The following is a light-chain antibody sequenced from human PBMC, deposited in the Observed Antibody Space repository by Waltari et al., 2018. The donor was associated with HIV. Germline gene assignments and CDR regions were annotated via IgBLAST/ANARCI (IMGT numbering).Light chain of an antibody. V-gene: IGLV3-21*02. CDR3: HVWDSFSDHRV. Sequence: SYVLTQPPSVSVAPGQTARISCEGDNIGSKSVHWYQQKPGQGAVLGVYYDTDRPSGIPERFSGSNSGNTATLIISGVEAGDEADYYCHVWDSFSDHRVFGGGTELTVL. CDR1: NIGSKS. CDR2: YDT. J-gene: IGLJ2*01.